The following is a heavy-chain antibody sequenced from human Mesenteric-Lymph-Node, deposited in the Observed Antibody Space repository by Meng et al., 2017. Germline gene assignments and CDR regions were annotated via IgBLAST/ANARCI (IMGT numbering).Heavy chain of an antibody. CDR3: ARGIGAANWYDP. Sequence: GESLKISCAASGFTFSNYFMTWGRQAPGKGLEWVAYIKQDGSDKYYVDSVKGRFTISRDNAKNALYLQMNSLRAEDTAVYYCARGIGAANWYDPCEQGILTVSS. CDR2: IKQDGSDK. V-gene: IGHV3-7*01. CDR1: GFTFSNYF. J-gene: IGHJ5*02. D-gene: IGHD2-15*01.